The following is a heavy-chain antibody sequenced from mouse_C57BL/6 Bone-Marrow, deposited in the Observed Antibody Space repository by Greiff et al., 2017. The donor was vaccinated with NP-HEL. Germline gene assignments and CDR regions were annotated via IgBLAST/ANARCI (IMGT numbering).Heavy chain of an antibody. J-gene: IGHJ3*01. CDR1: GYTFTSYW. CDR3: ARNYYGSRGGFAY. CDR2: INPSSGYT. D-gene: IGHD1-1*01. V-gene: IGHV1-7*01. Sequence: VKLLESGAELAKPGASVKLSCKASGYTFTSYWMHWVKQRPGQGLEWIGYINPSSGYTKYNQKFKDKATLTADKSSSTAYMQLSSLTYEDSAVYYCARNYYGSRGGFAYWGQGTLVTVSA.